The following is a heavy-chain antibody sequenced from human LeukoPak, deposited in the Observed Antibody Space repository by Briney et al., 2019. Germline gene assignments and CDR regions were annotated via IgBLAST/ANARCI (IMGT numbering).Heavy chain of an antibody. V-gene: IGHV3-7*01. D-gene: IGHD6-13*01. J-gene: IGHJ4*02. Sequence: PGECLRLSCAASGFTFDNYWMYWVRQAPGKGLEWVANMVDDGNKKNYVDSVKGRFTISRDNVKSSLYLQINSLRVEDTAVYYCARGRGIALWGQGTLVTVSS. CDR1: GFTFDNYW. CDR2: MVDDGNKK. CDR3: ARGRGIAL.